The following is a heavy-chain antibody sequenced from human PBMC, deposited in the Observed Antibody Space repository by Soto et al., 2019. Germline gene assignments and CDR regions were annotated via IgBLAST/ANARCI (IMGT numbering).Heavy chain of an antibody. Sequence: QVQLVQSGADVKTPGASVRVSCKASGYTFTGYYVHRVREAPGQGLEWMGWINPETGATSYAQKFQGRVTLSRDTSINTAYLELSSLRFDDAAVYFCARERYQVISDGMDVWGQGTTVTVSS. CDR2: INPETGAT. V-gene: IGHV1-2*02. J-gene: IGHJ6*02. CDR1: GYTFTGYY. CDR3: ARERYQVISDGMDV. D-gene: IGHD2-2*01.